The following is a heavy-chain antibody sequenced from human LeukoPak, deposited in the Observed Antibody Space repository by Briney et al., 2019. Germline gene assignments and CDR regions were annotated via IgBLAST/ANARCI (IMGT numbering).Heavy chain of an antibody. CDR3: AKRAGSAWSAGA. Sequence: GGPLRLSCAASGFTFSSYGMHWVRQAPRKALDWGAYIRNDASNTYYADSVKGRFSISRDNSKNTLYLQMNSLIPEDTAVYYCAKRAGSAWSAGAWGQGTLVTVSS. D-gene: IGHD3-10*01. J-gene: IGHJ5*02. V-gene: IGHV3-30*02. CDR2: IRNDASNT. CDR1: GFTFSSYG.